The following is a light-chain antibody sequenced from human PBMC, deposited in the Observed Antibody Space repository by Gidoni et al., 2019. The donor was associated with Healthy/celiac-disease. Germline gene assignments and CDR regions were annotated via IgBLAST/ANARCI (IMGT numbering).Light chain of an antibody. V-gene: IGKV3-20*01. Sequence: ESVLTLSPGTLSLSPGERATLSCRTSKIVSSNYLAWYQQKPAQTPWLPIYDAPSRATGLPDRVSGGGSGTDFTLTISTLKPEDFAVYSWQQYGSSPLTSXXXTKVEIK. CDR3: QQYGSSPLT. CDR1: KIVSSNY. J-gene: IGKJ1*01. CDR2: DAP.